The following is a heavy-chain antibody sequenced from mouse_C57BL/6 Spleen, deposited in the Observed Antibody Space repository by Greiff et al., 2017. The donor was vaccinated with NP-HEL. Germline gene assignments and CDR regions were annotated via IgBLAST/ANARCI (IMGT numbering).Heavy chain of an antibody. CDR3: AGWGLLRDFDY. Sequence: QVQLQQSGPELVKPGASVKISCKASGYAFSSSWMNWVKQRPGKGLEWIGRIYPGDGDTNYNGKFKGKATLTADKSSSTAYMQLSSLTSEDSAVYFCAGWGLLRDFDYWGQGTTLTVSS. V-gene: IGHV1-82*01. J-gene: IGHJ2*01. D-gene: IGHD2-3*01. CDR2: IYPGDGDT. CDR1: GYAFSSSW.